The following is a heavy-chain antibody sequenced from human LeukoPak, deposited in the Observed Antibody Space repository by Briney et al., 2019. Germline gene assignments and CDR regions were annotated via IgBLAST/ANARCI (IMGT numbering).Heavy chain of an antibody. Sequence: GGSLRLSCAASGFTFSSYAMHWVRQAPGKGLEWVAVISYDGSNKYYADSVKGRFTISRDNSKNTLYLQMNSLRAEDTAVYYCARSYNWNSYNWFDPWGQGTLVTVSS. D-gene: IGHD1-7*01. CDR1: GFTFSSYA. CDR2: ISYDGSNK. V-gene: IGHV3-30*04. J-gene: IGHJ5*02. CDR3: ARSYNWNSYNWFDP.